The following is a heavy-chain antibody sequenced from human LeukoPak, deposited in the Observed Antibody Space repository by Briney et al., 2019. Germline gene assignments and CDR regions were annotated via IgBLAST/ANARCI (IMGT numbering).Heavy chain of an antibody. CDR3: ASAGWYEPTDY. V-gene: IGHV3-21*01. Sequence: GGSLRLSCAASGFTFSSYSMNWVRQAPGKGLEWVSSISSSSSYIYYADSVKGRFTISRDNAKNSLYLQMNSLRAEDTAVYYCASAGWYEPTDYWGQGTLVTVSS. D-gene: IGHD6-19*01. J-gene: IGHJ4*02. CDR1: GFTFSSYS. CDR2: ISSSSSYI.